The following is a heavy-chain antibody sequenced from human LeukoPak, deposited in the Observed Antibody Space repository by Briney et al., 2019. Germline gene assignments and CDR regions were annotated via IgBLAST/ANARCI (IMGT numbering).Heavy chain of an antibody. CDR2: MNPNSGNT. CDR3: ATASSIVVVVAATDGMDV. D-gene: IGHD2-15*01. J-gene: IGHJ6*02. CDR1: GYTFTSYD. Sequence: GASVKVSCKASGYTFTSYDINWVRQATGQGLEWMGWMNPNSGNTGYAQKFQGRVTMTRNTSISTAYMELSSLRSEDTAVYYCATASSIVVVVAATDGMDVWGQGTTVIVSS. V-gene: IGHV1-8*01.